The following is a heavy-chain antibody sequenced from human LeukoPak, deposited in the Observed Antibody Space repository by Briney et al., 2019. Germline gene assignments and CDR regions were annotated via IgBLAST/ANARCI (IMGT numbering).Heavy chain of an antibody. D-gene: IGHD3-22*01. J-gene: IGHJ4*02. CDR3: ARGRYDSRIFDY. Sequence: GGSLRLSCAASGFTFSSYEMHWVRQAPGKGLEWISYISSSDSTIYYADSVKGRFTISRDNAKNSLYLQMNSLRAEDTAVYYCARGRYDSRIFDYWGQGTLVTVSS. CDR1: GFTFSSYE. CDR2: ISSSDSTI. V-gene: IGHV3-48*03.